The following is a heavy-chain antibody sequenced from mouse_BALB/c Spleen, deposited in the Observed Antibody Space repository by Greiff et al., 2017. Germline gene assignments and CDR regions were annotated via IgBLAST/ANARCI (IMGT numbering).Heavy chain of an antibody. Sequence: EVQLQQSGPGLVKPSQTVSLTCTVTGISITTGNYRWSWIRQFPGNKLEWIGYIYYSGTITYNPSLTSRTTITRDTSKNQFFLEMNSLTAEDTATYYCAREGYYGSSGVFDYWGQGTTLTVSS. CDR3: AREGYYGSSGVFDY. D-gene: IGHD1-1*01. CDR1: GISITTGNYR. CDR2: IYYSGTI. J-gene: IGHJ2*01. V-gene: IGHV3-5*02.